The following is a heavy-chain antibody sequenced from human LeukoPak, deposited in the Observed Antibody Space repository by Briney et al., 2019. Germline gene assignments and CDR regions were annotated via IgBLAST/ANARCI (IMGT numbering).Heavy chain of an antibody. CDR3: AKDPLGYDILTGYYTGGMDV. CDR1: GFTFSSYA. CDR2: ISGSGGST. V-gene: IGHV3-23*01. D-gene: IGHD3-9*01. Sequence: PGGSLRLSCAASGFTFSSYAMSWVRQAPGKGLEWVSAISGSGGSTYYADSVKGRFTISRDNSKNTLYLQMNSLRAEDTAVYYCAKDPLGYDILTGYYTGGMDVWGQGTTVTVSS. J-gene: IGHJ6*02.